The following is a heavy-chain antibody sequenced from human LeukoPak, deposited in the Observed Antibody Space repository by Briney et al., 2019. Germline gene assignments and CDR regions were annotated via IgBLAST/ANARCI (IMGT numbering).Heavy chain of an antibody. D-gene: IGHD3-22*01. CDR1: GGSISSSSYY. V-gene: IGHV4-39*01. CDR2: IYYSGST. Sequence: PSETLSLTCTVSGGSISSSSYYWGWIRQPPGEGLEWIGSIYYSGSTYYNPSLKSRVTISVDTSKNQFSLKLSSVTAADTAVYYCARHGYDSSGYYSYYFDYWGQGTLVTVSS. CDR3: ARHGYDSSGYYSYYFDY. J-gene: IGHJ4*02.